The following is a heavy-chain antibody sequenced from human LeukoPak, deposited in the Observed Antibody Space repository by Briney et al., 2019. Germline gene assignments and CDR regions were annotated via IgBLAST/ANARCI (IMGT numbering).Heavy chain of an antibody. CDR3: ARPAGYSSSGYYFDY. CDR1: GYTFTTYW. V-gene: IGHV5-51*01. CDR2: IYPDDSDT. J-gene: IGHJ4*02. Sequence: GESLKISCKGSGYTFTTYWVGWVRQMPRKGLEWMGIIYPDDSDTRYSPSFQGQVTISADKSISTAYLQWSSLKASDTAMYYCARPAGYSSSGYYFDYWGQGTLVTVSS. D-gene: IGHD6-13*01.